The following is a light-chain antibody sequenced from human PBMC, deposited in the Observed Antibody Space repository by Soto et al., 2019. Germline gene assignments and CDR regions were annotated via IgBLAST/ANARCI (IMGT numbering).Light chain of an antibody. Sequence: EIVLTQSPGTLSLSPGERATLSCRASQSVSSSYLGWYQQKAGQAPRLLIYGASSRATGIPDRFSGSGSGTDFTLTISRLEPEDLAMYYCQRYGSSPLYTFGQGTKLEIK. CDR1: QSVSSSY. CDR3: QRYGSSPLYT. J-gene: IGKJ2*01. V-gene: IGKV3-20*01. CDR2: GAS.